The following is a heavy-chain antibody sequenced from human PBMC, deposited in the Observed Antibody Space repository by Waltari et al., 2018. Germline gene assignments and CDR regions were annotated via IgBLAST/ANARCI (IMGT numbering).Heavy chain of an antibody. CDR3: ARDRLGYSGYDPFGY. V-gene: IGHV3-21*01. D-gene: IGHD5-12*01. Sequence: EVQLVESGGGLVKPGGSLRLSCAASGFTFSSYSMNWVRQAPGKGLEWVSSISSSSSYIYYADSVKGRFTISRDNAKNSLYLQMNSLRAEDTAVYYCARDRLGYSGYDPFGYWGQGTLVTVSS. CDR2: ISSSSSYI. CDR1: GFTFSSYS. J-gene: IGHJ4*02.